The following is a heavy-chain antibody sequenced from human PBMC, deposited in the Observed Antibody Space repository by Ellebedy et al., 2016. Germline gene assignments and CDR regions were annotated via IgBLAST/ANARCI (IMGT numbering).Heavy chain of an antibody. CDR1: GFIFNDYS. V-gene: IGHV3-30-3*01. CDR3: ARNQMVTTIMSPFDY. CDR2: VSSDGGTK. Sequence: GGSLRLSXAASGFIFNDYSLHWVRQAPGKGLEWLAVVSSDGGTKYYTDSVQGRFTISRDNSQNTVFLQMDSLRPEDTALYYCARNQMVTTIMSPFDYWGQGTLVTVSS. D-gene: IGHD4-17*01. J-gene: IGHJ4*02.